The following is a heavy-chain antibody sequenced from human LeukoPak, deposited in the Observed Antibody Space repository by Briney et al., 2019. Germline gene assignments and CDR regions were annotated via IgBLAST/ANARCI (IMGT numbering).Heavy chain of an antibody. J-gene: IGHJ1*01. CDR2: IGTAGDT. V-gene: IGHV3-13*01. CDR1: GFTFSSYD. D-gene: IGHD1-1*01. Sequence: GGSLRLSCAASGFTFSSYDMHWVRQATGKGLEWVSAIGTAGDTYYPGSVKGRFTISRENAKNSLYLQMNSLRAGDTAVYYCARGGPASDGIYSQHWGQGTLVTVSS. CDR3: ARGGPASDGIYSQH.